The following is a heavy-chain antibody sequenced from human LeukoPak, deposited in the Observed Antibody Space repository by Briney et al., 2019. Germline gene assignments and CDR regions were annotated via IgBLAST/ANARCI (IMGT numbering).Heavy chain of an antibody. J-gene: IGHJ6*03. D-gene: IGHD2-2*01. CDR3: AREVPIVVVPAAILFDAYYYYYMDV. Sequence: SETLSLTCTVSGGSISSYYWSWIRQPPGKGLEWIGYIYYSGSTNYNPSLKSRVTISVDTSKNQFSLKLSSVTAADTAVYYCAREVPIVVVPAAILFDAYYYYYMDVWGKGTTVTISS. V-gene: IGHV4-59*12. CDR1: GGSISSYY. CDR2: IYYSGST.